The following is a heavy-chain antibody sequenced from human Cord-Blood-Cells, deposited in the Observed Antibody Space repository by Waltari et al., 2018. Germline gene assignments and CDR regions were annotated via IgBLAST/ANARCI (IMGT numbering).Heavy chain of an antibody. Sequence: QVQLQQWGAGLLKPSETLSLTCAVYGGSFSGYSWIWLRQPPGKGLEWIGEINHSGSTNYNPSRKSRVTISVDTSKNQFSLKLSSVTAADTAVYYCAVPNYYDSSGYYYYCDYWGQGTLVTVSS. V-gene: IGHV4-34*01. D-gene: IGHD3-22*01. CDR3: AVPNYYDSSGYYYYCDY. CDR1: GGSFSGYS. J-gene: IGHJ4*02. CDR2: INHSGST.